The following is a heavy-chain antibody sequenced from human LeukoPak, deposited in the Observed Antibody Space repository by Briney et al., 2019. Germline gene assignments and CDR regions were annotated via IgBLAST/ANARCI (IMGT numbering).Heavy chain of an antibody. D-gene: IGHD2-15*01. J-gene: IGHJ4*02. CDR1: GYTFTGYY. Sequence: ASVKVSCKASGYTFTGYYMHWVRQAPGQGLEWMGWINPNSGGTNYAQKFQGRVTMTRDTSISTAYMELSRLRSDDTAVYYCARADSPRRYYFDYWGQGTLVTVSS. V-gene: IGHV1-2*02. CDR3: ARADSPRRYYFDY. CDR2: INPNSGGT.